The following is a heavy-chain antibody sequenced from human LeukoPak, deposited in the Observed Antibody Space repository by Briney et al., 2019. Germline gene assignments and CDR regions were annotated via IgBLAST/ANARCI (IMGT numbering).Heavy chain of an antibody. Sequence: GGSLRVSCAASGFTFSSYAMHWVRQAPGNGLEWVAVISYDGSNKYYADSVKGRFTISRDNSKNTLYLQMNSLRAEDTAVYYCAASVSGWLYYFDYWGQGTLVTVSS. CDR3: AASVSGWLYYFDY. CDR2: ISYDGSNK. V-gene: IGHV3-30-3*01. D-gene: IGHD6-19*01. CDR1: GFTFSSYA. J-gene: IGHJ4*02.